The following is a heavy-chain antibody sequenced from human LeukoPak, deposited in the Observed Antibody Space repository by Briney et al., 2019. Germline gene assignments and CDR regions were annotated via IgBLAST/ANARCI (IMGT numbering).Heavy chain of an antibody. CDR3: AKDAPYYDILTGYYID. CDR1: GFTFSNYA. D-gene: IGHD3-9*01. V-gene: IGHV3-23*01. J-gene: IGHJ4*02. Sequence: GGSLRLSCAASGFTFSNYAMSWVRQAPGKGLEWVSTLSGTGGSTYYADSVKGRFTISRDYSKNTLYLQMNSLRAEDTAVYYCAKDAPYYDILTGYYIDWGQGTLVTVSS. CDR2: LSGTGGST.